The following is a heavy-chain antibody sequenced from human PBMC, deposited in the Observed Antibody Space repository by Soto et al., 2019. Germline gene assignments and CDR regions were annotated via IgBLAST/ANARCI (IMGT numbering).Heavy chain of an antibody. CDR2: IIPIFGTA. J-gene: IGHJ5*02. Sequence: SVKVSCKASGGTFSSYAISWVRQAPGQGLEWMGGIIPIFGTANYAQKFQGRVTITADESTSTAYMELSSLRSEDTAVYYCARAKGGMAGYCSSTSCYVRWFDNWGQGNMVT. CDR3: ARAKGGMAGYCSSTSCYVRWFDN. CDR1: GGTFSSYA. V-gene: IGHV1-69*13. D-gene: IGHD2-2*01.